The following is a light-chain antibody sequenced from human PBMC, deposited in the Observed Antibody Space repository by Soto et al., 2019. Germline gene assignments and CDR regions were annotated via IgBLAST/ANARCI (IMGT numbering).Light chain of an antibody. V-gene: IGLV2-8*01. CDR3: SSYVGRKTLV. J-gene: IGLJ2*01. CDR1: SSDVGGYNY. Sequence: QSVLPQPPSASGSPGPSVTISCTGTSSDVGGYNYGSWYQHHPGKAPKLMIYEVSKRPSGVPDRFSGAKSGNAASLTVSGLQAEDEAEYYCSSYVGRKTLVFGGGTKLTVL. CDR2: EVS.